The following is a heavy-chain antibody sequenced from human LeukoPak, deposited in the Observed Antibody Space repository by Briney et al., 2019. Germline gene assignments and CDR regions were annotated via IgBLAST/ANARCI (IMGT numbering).Heavy chain of an antibody. D-gene: IGHD3-9*01. CDR1: GFTFSNYA. Sequence: GGSLRLSCAASGFTFSNYAMSWVRQAPGKGLEWVSAVSGRDTSTYYTDSVKGRFTISRENSKNTLYLQMNSLSAEDTAIYYCAKWGDYDVLTGYYDSDYWGQGTLVTVSS. J-gene: IGHJ4*02. V-gene: IGHV3-23*01. CDR2: VSGRDTST. CDR3: AKWGDYDVLTGYYDSDY.